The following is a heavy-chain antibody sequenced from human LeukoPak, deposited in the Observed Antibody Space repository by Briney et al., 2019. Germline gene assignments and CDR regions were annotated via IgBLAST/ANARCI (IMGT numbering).Heavy chain of an antibody. V-gene: IGHV1-2*02. CDR1: GYTFTGYY. CDR3: ARSRPESGYYYYYMDV. Sequence: GASVKVSCKASGYTFTGYYMHWVRQAPGQGLEWMGWINPNSGGTNYAQKLQGRVTMTTDASTSTAYMELRSLRSDDTAVYYCARSRPESGYYYYYMDVWGKGTTVTISS. CDR2: INPNSGGT. D-gene: IGHD3-10*01. J-gene: IGHJ6*03.